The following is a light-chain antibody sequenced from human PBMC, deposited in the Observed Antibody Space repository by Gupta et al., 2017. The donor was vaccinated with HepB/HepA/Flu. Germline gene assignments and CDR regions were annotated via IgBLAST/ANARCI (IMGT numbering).Light chain of an antibody. J-gene: IGLJ3*02. V-gene: IGLV1-47*02. CDR2: SID. CDR3: AASADTMSGVV. CDR1: SPNIGVNY. Sequence: QSVLTQPPSASGTPGQRVTISCSGSSPNIGVNYVYWYQHTPGTPPKLLIVSIDQRPSGVTDRFSGSKSGTSASPETSGLRYEEEADDYCAASADTMSGVVFGGGTNLTVL.